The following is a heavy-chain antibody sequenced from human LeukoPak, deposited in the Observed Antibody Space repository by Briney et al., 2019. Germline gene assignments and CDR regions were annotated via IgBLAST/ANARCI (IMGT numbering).Heavy chain of an antibody. D-gene: IGHD6-6*01. Sequence: GGPLKISCKGSGSRFTSYWIGWARHMPGKGLEWMGIIYPGDSGTRYSASLQSQVTISADKSISPASLQWSSLKASDTAMYYCARHERGRRQLVRTYYYYYMDVWGKGTTVTVSS. CDR2: IYPGDSGT. CDR1: GSRFTSYW. J-gene: IGHJ6*03. CDR3: ARHERGRRQLVRTYYYYYMDV. V-gene: IGHV5-51*01.